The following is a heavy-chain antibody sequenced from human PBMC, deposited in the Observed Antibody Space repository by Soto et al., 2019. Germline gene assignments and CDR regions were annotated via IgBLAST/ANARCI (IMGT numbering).Heavy chain of an antibody. Sequence: PGESLKISCKGSGYSFTSYWISWVRQMPGKGLEWMGRIDPSDSYTNYSPSFQGQVTISADKSISTAYLQWSSLKASDTAMYYCASSKNSGSDDAFDIWGQGTMVTVSS. CDR3: ASSKNSGSDDAFDI. V-gene: IGHV5-10-1*04. J-gene: IGHJ3*02. D-gene: IGHD3-10*01. CDR1: GYSFTSYW. CDR2: IDPSDSYT.